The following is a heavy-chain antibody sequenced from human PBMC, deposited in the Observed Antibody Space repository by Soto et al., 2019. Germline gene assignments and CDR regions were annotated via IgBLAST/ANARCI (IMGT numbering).Heavy chain of an antibody. V-gene: IGHV4-31*03. CDR1: GGSINSGGYC. J-gene: IGHJ4*02. CDR2: ISYGGST. Sequence: QVQLQESGPGLVKPSQTLSLTCTVSGGSINSGGYCWSWIRQHPGKGLDWIGCISYGGSTSYNPSLKSRATISVDTSKNQFSLKLASVTAADTGVYYCSRGILVWGQGALITVSS. CDR3: SRGILV. D-gene: IGHD3-10*01.